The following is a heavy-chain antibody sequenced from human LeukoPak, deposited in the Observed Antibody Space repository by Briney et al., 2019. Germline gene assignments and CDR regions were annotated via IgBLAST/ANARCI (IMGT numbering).Heavy chain of an antibody. D-gene: IGHD7-27*01. V-gene: IGHV3-66*01. J-gene: IGHJ4*02. CDR1: GFTFRSYS. CDR3: ARDPDNWGVDY. Sequence: PGGSLRLSCAASGFTFRSYSMNWVRQAPGKGLEWVSVIYSGRSTYYADSVKGRFTISRDNSKNTLYLQMNSLRAEDTAVYYCARDPDNWGVDYWGQGTLVTVSS. CDR2: IYSGRST.